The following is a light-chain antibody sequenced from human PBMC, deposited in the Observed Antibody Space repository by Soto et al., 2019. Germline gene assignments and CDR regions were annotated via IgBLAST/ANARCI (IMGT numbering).Light chain of an antibody. Sequence: QSVLTQPASVSGSPGQSITISCTGTSSDVAFYNHVSWYQQHPGKAPKLLIYEVNNRPSGVSHRFSVSKSGNTASLTISGLQAEDEADYYCSSFASTHTYVFGTGTKLTVL. V-gene: IGLV2-14*01. CDR2: EVN. J-gene: IGLJ1*01. CDR3: SSFASTHTYV. CDR1: SSDVAFYNH.